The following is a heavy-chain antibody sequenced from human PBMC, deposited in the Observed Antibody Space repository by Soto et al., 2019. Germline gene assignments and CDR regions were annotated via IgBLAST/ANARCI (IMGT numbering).Heavy chain of an antibody. D-gene: IGHD3-10*01. J-gene: IGHJ4*02. CDR1: GGSFSGYY. CDR3: ARGGGVLLWFGDRRALGY. V-gene: IGHV4-34*01. Sequence: QVQLQQWGAGLLKPSETLSLTCAVYGGSFSGYYWSWIRQPPGKGLEWIGEINHSGSTNYNPSLKSRVTISVDTSKNQFSLKLSSVTAADTAVYYCARGGGVLLWFGDRRALGYWGQGTLVTVSS. CDR2: INHSGST.